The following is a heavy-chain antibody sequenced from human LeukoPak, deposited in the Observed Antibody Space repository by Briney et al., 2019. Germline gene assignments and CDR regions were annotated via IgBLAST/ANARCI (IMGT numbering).Heavy chain of an antibody. CDR1: GYTFTSYD. J-gene: IGHJ3*02. CDR2: MNPNSGNT. V-gene: IGHV1-18*01. CDR3: ARLTYCTNGVCYHDAFDI. D-gene: IGHD2-8*01. Sequence: ASVKVSCKASGYTFTSYDINWVRQATGQGLEWMGWMNPNSGNTNYAQKLQGRVTMTTDTSTSTAYMELRSLRSDDTAVYYCARLTYCTNGVCYHDAFDIWGQGTMVTVSS.